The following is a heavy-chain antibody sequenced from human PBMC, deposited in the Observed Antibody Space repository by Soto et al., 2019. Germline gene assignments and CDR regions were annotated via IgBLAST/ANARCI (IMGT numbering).Heavy chain of an antibody. J-gene: IGHJ5*02. D-gene: IGHD2-15*01. V-gene: IGHV1-46*01. Sequence: QVQLVQSGAEVKKPGASVKVSCKASGYTFTSYYMHWVRQAPGQGLEWMGIIDPSGGGTSYARKFQGRLTMTRDTSTSTVDMELSSLRSEDTAVYYCARDRVDCSGGNCWRSVEDTWGQGTLVTVSS. CDR1: GYTFTSYY. CDR2: IDPSGGGT. CDR3: ARDRVDCSGGNCWRSVEDT.